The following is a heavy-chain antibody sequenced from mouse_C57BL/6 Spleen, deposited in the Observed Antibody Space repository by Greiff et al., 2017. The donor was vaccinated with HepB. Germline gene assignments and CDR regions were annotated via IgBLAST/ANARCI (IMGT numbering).Heavy chain of an antibody. CDR1: GYTFTSYW. J-gene: IGHJ1*03. V-gene: IGHV1-64*01. Sequence: QVQLQQSGAELVKPGASVKLSCKASGYTFTSYWMHWVKQRPGQGLEWIGMIHPNSGSTNYNEKFKSKATLTVDKSSSTAYMQLSSLTSEDSAVYYCARSRYGSSYGNFDVWGTGTTVTVSS. CDR2: IHPNSGST. CDR3: ARSRYGSSYGNFDV. D-gene: IGHD1-1*01.